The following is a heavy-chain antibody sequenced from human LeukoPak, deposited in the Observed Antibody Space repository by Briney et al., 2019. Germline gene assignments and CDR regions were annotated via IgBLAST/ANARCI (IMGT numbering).Heavy chain of an antibody. CDR1: VFTFDDYA. J-gene: IGHJ4*02. CDR3: AKDSYYDSSGYLDY. D-gene: IGHD3-22*01. Sequence: GWSLRLSCAASVFTFDDYAMHWVRQAPGKGLEWVSGISWYSGSIVYADSVKGRFTISRDNAKNSLYLQMNSLRAEDTALYYCAKDSYYDSSGYLDYWGQGTLVTVSS. V-gene: IGHV3-9*01. CDR2: ISWYSGSI.